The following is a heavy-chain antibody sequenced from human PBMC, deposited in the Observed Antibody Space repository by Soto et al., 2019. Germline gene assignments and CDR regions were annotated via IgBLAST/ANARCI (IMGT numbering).Heavy chain of an antibody. Sequence: TLSLTCSVSVDPVSSGGHSWSWIRQPPGKGLEWIGYIYHNGDTHYDSSLKSRVSISVDMSKNQFSLRLSSVTAADTAVYYCARGGNSGPFDYWGQGTPVTVSS. D-gene: IGHD2-21*01. CDR2: IYHNGDT. CDR1: VDPVSSGGHS. J-gene: IGHJ4*02. CDR3: ARGGNSGPFDY. V-gene: IGHV4-30-2*01.